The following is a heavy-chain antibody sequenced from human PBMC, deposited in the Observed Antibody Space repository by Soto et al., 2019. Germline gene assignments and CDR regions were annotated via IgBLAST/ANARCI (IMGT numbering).Heavy chain of an antibody. CDR3: ARLPGPLVAVLYIYPLDGREAMSDVDV. V-gene: IGHV3-30*04. CDR2: VSFDAGNK. Sequence: QMQLVESGGGVVQPGGSLRLSCAASGFTLNSFPMPWVRQAPGKGLEWLAVVSFDAGNKSYPDSVKGRFPFSKDNSKNTLYLQMNSLRREDTAVYYCARLPGPLVAVLYIYPLDGREAMSDVDVWGQGTTVTVSS. J-gene: IGHJ6*02. CDR1: GFTLNSFP. D-gene: IGHD6-19*01.